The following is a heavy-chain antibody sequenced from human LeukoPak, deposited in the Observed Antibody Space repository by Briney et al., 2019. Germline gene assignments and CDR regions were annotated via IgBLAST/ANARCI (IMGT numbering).Heavy chain of an antibody. CDR1: GFTFSSYW. CDR2: IKQDGSEK. V-gene: IGHV3-7*03. D-gene: IGHD3-22*01. Sequence: GGSLRLSCAASGFTFSSYWMSWVRQAPGKGLEWVANIKQDGSEKYYVDSVKGRFTISRDNAKNSLYLQMNSLRAEDTALYYCAKVGAGGYYLGYFDYWGQGTLVTVSS. CDR3: AKVGAGGYYLGYFDY. J-gene: IGHJ4*02.